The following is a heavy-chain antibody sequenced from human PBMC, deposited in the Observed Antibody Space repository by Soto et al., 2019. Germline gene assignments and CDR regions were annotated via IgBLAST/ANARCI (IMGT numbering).Heavy chain of an antibody. D-gene: IGHD6-19*01. CDR3: ARDGGVVVAVDAFDV. V-gene: IGHV3-20*04. CDR1: GFTFDDHG. J-gene: IGHJ3*01. CDR2: ITWNGATT. Sequence: EVQLVESGGGVVRPGGSLRLSCAASGFTFDDHGMPWVRKAPGKGLEWVSGITWNGATTGYADSVKGRFTISRDNAKNALYLQMNSLRVEDTALYYCARDGGVVVAVDAFDVWGQGTMVSVSS.